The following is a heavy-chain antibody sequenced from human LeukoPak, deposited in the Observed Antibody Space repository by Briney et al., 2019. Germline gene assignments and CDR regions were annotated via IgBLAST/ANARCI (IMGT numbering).Heavy chain of an antibody. Sequence: TLSLTCAVSGGSISSGGYYWSWIRQHPGKGLDWFGYIYYSGSTYYNPSLKSRITISVDTSKNQFSLKLSSVTAADTAVYYCARVKAKNDYGDYHNWFDPWGQGTLVTVSS. D-gene: IGHD4-17*01. CDR1: GGSISSGGYY. CDR3: ARVKAKNDYGDYHNWFDP. J-gene: IGHJ5*02. CDR2: IYYSGST. V-gene: IGHV4-31*11.